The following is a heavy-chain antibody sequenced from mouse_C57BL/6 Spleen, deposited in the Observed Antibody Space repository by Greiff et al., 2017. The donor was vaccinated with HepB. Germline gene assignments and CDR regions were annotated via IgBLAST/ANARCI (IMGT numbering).Heavy chain of an antibody. CDR1: GFSFNTYA. Sequence: EVMLVESGGGLVQPKGSLKLSCAASGFSFNTYAMNWVRQAPGKGLEWVARIRSKSNNYATYYADSVKDRFTISRDDSESMLYLQMNNLKTEDTAMYYCVRTGSSYWYFDVWGTGTTVTVSS. CDR2: IRSKSNNYAT. CDR3: VRTGSSYWYFDV. J-gene: IGHJ1*03. D-gene: IGHD1-1*01. V-gene: IGHV10-1*01.